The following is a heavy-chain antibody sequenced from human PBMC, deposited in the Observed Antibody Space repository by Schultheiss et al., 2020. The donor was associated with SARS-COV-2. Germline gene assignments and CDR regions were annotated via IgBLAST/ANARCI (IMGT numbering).Heavy chain of an antibody. J-gene: IGHJ4*02. CDR1: GGSISSSSYY. Sequence: SETLSLTCTVSGGSISSSSYYWGWIRQPPGKGLEWIGSIYYSGSTYYNPSLKSRVTISVDTSKNQFSLKLSSVTAADTAVYYCARDGKSGLNWGQGTLVTVSS. D-gene: IGHD3-10*01. CDR2: IYYSGST. CDR3: ARDGKSGLN. V-gene: IGHV4-39*07.